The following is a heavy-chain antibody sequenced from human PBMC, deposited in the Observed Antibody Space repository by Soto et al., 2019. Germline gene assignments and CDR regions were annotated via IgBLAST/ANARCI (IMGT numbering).Heavy chain of an antibody. CDR2: IIPIFGTA. V-gene: IGHV1-69*06. CDR1: GGTFSSYA. Sequence: VKVSCKGSGGTFSSYAISWVLQAPGQGLEWMGGIIPIFGTANYAQKFQGRVTITADKSTSTAYMELSSLRSEDTAVYYCARATHPTYYYDSSGYYFLDYWGQGTLVTVSS. J-gene: IGHJ4*02. CDR3: ARATHPTYYYDSSGYYFLDY. D-gene: IGHD3-22*01.